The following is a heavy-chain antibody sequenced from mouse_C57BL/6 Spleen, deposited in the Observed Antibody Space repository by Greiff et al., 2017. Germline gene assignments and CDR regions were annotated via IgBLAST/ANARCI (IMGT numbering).Heavy chain of an antibody. CDR3: ARTDPYYFDY. V-gene: IGHV1-55*01. CDR2: IYPGSGST. Sequence: QVQLQQPGAELVKPGASVKMSCKASGYTFTPYWLTWVKQRPGQGLVWFGDIYPGSGSTNYNEKFKSKATLTVDTSSSAAYMQLSSLTSEDSAVYYCARTDPYYFDYWGQGTTLTVSS. J-gene: IGHJ2*01. CDR1: GYTFTPYW.